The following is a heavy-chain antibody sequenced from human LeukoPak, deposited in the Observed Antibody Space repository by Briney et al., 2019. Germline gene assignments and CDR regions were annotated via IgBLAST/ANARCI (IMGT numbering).Heavy chain of an antibody. CDR1: GFTFSSYN. V-gene: IGHV3-48*02. CDR2: LSSSGSTR. Sequence: GGSLRLSCAASGFTFSSYNMNWGRQAPGKGLECISHLSSSGSTRYYADSVKGRFTISRDTAKNSLYLQMNSLRDEDTAVYYCARERNGMDVWGQGTTVTVSS. CDR3: ARERNGMDV. J-gene: IGHJ6*02.